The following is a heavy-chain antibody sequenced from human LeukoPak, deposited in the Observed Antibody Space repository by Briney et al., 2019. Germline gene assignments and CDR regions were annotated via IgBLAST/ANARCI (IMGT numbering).Heavy chain of an antibody. D-gene: IGHD3-16*01. CDR3: AREPYGGGAPYDY. Sequence: GGSLRLSCAASGFTFSSYSMNWVRQAPGKGLEWVSSISSSSSYIYYADSVKGRFTISRDNAKNSLYLQMNSLRAEDTAVYYCAREPYGGGAPYDYWGQGTLVTVSS. J-gene: IGHJ4*02. V-gene: IGHV3-21*01. CDR1: GFTFSSYS. CDR2: ISSSSSYI.